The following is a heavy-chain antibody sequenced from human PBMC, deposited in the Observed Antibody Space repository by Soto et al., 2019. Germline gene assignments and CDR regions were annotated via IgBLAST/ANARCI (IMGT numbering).Heavy chain of an antibody. CDR3: ARDDEYSGNGMDV. Sequence: QVQLVESGGGVVQPGRSLRLSCAASEFTFSNYGMHWVRQAPGKGLEWVAVILNDGSNRYDADSVKDRFTITRDNSKNTLYLKMNSLRAEDTAVYYCARDDEYSGNGMDVGGQGTTVTVS. CDR2: ILNDGSNR. V-gene: IGHV3-33*01. CDR1: EFTFSNYG. D-gene: IGHD3-10*01. J-gene: IGHJ6*02.